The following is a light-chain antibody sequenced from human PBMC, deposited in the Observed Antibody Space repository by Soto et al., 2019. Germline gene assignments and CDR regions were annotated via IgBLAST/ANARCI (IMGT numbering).Light chain of an antibody. Sequence: IVLTLSPATLSLSPGERATLPCRASQSVSSDLAWYQQKPGQAPRLLIYDASNRATDIPARFSGSGSGTDFTLIISSLEPADFAIYYCQHRHNWPITFGPGTRLEIK. CDR2: DAS. V-gene: IGKV3-11*01. CDR3: QHRHNWPIT. CDR1: QSVSSD. J-gene: IGKJ5*01.